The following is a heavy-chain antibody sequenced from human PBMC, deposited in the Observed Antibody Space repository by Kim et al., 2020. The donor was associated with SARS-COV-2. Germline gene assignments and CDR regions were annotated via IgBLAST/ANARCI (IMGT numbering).Heavy chain of an antibody. V-gene: IGHV3-30*18. D-gene: IGHD3-9*01. J-gene: IGHJ4*02. CDR2: ISYDGSNK. CDR1: GFTFSSYG. CDR3: AKGANYDILTGSLY. Sequence: GGSLRLSCAASGFTFSSYGMHWVRQAPGKGLEWVAVISYDGSNKYYADSVKGRFTISRDNSKNTLYLQMNSLRAEDTAVYYCAKGANYDILTGSLYWGQG.